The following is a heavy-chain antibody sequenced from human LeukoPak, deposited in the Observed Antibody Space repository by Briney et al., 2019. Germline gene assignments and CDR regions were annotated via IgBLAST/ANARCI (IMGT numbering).Heavy chain of an antibody. D-gene: IGHD5-12*01. CDR2: INPNSGDT. Sequence: GASVKVSCKVSGYTFTGYYMHWVRQAPGQGLEWMGWINPNSGDTNYAQKFQGRVTMTRDTSISTAYMELSRLRSDDTAVYYCARVAATIADWGQGTLVTVSS. J-gene: IGHJ4*02. V-gene: IGHV1-2*02. CDR1: GYTFTGYY. CDR3: ARVAATIAD.